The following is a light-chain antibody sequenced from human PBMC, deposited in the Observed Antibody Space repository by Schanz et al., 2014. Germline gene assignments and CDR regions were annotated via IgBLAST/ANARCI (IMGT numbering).Light chain of an antibody. CDR2: DAS. V-gene: IGKV3D-15*02. CDR1: QSVGTY. J-gene: IGKJ2*01. Sequence: EIVMTQSPATLSVSPGERATLSCRASQSVGTYLAWYQQKPGQAPGLLIYDASSRAAGIPARFRGSGSGTDFTLTISRLEPEDFAVYYCQLYDNSPLYTFGRGTKLEIK. CDR3: QLYDNSPLYT.